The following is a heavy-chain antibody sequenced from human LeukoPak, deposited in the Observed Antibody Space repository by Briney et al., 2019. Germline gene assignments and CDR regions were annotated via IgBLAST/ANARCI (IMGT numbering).Heavy chain of an antibody. D-gene: IGHD1-26*01. V-gene: IGHV3-11*04. CDR3: ARDRDRVGADDAFDI. J-gene: IGHJ3*02. Sequence: GGSLRLSCAASGFTFSDYCMSWIRQAPGKGLEWVSYISSSGSTIYYADSVKGRFTISRDNAQNSLYLQMNSLRAEDTAVYYCARDRDRVGADDAFDIWGQGTMVTVSS. CDR1: GFTFSDYC. CDR2: ISSSGSTI.